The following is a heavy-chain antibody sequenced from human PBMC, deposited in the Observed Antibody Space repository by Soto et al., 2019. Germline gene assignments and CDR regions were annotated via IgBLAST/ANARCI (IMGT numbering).Heavy chain of an antibody. CDR1: GFSFSSYG. D-gene: IGHD3-16*01. CDR2: IWYDGSNK. Sequence: QVQLVESGGGVVQPGRSLRLSCAASGFSFSSYGMHWVRQAPGKGLEWVAVIWYDGSNKYYADSVKGRFTISRDNSKNTLYLQMNSLRAEDTAVYYCARTEEAGGVYGMDVWGQGTTVTVSS. J-gene: IGHJ6*02. CDR3: ARTEEAGGVYGMDV. V-gene: IGHV3-33*01.